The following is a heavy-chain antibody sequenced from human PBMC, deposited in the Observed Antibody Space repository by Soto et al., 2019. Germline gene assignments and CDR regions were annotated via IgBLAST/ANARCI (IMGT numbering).Heavy chain of an antibody. V-gene: IGHV3-33*01. Sequence: GGSLRLSCAASGFTFSSYGMHWVRQAPGKGLEWVAVIWYDGSNKYYADSVKGRFTISRDNSKNTLYLQMNSLRAEDTAVYYCARDLGSSSWYPPDGMDVWGQGTTVTVS. D-gene: IGHD6-13*01. CDR3: ARDLGSSSWYPPDGMDV. CDR2: IWYDGSNK. J-gene: IGHJ6*02. CDR1: GFTFSSYG.